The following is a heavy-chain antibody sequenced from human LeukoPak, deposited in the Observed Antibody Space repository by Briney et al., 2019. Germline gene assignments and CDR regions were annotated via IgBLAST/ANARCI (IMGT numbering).Heavy chain of an antibody. CDR2: IYSGGST. CDR3: AKDTYYYGSGSLGGFDP. V-gene: IGHV3-53*01. Sequence: PGGSLRLSCAASGFTVSSNYMSWVRQAPGKGLEWVSVIYSGGSTYYADSVKGRFTISRDNSKNTLYLQMNSLRAEDTAVYYCAKDTYYYGSGSLGGFDPWGQGTLVTVSS. CDR1: GFTVSSNY. D-gene: IGHD3-10*01. J-gene: IGHJ5*02.